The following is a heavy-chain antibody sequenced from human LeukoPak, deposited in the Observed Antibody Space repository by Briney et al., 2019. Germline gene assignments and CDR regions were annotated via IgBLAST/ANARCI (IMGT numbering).Heavy chain of an antibody. CDR1: DGSINIYY. D-gene: IGHD5-18*01. J-gene: IGHJ4*02. CDR3: ARGYNYGAHYWFDY. CDR2: IYNSGST. V-gene: IGHV4-59*01. Sequence: SETLSLTCTVSDGSINIYYWSWIRQAPGKGLEWIGYIYNSGSTNYNPSLRRRVTISMDTSKILFSLRLTSVTAADTAMYYCARGYNYGAHYWFDYWGQGTLVTVSS.